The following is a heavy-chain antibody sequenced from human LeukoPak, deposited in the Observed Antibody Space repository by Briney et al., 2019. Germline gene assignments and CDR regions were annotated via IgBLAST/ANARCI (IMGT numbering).Heavy chain of an antibody. CDR2: ISYSGST. V-gene: IGHV4-39*01. J-gene: IGHJ4*02. D-gene: IGHD6-13*01. CDR3: ARPVKQQLVTSSFDY. Sequence: SETLSLTCTVSGGSISSSNYYWGWIRQPPGKGLEWIASISYSGSTYYNPSLKSRVTISVDTSKSQFSLKLSSVTAADTAVYYCARPVKQQLVTSSFDYWGQGTLVPVSS. CDR1: GGSISSSNYY.